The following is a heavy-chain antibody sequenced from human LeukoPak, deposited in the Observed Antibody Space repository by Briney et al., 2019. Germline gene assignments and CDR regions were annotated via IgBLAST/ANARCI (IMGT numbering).Heavy chain of an antibody. D-gene: IGHD4-17*01. CDR2: IYYSGST. Sequence: PSQTLSLTCTVSGGSISSGDYYWSWIRQPPGKGLEWIGYIYYSGSTCYNPSLKSRVTISVDTSKNQFSLKLSSVTAADTAVYYCAREGPYGDPLDYWGQGTLVTVSS. CDR1: GGSISSGDYY. J-gene: IGHJ4*02. V-gene: IGHV4-30-4*01. CDR3: AREGPYGDPLDY.